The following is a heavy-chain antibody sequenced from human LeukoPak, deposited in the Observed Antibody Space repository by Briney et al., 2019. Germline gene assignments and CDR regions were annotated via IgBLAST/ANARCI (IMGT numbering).Heavy chain of an antibody. CDR1: GYTFTSYD. V-gene: IGHV1-8*01. CDR3: ARLRRAVAGTYYYYYMDV. CDR2: MNPNSGNT. Sequence: ASVEVSCKASGYTFTSYDINWVRQATGQGLEWMGWMNPNSGNTGYAQKFQGRVTMTGNTSISTAYMELSSLRSEDTAVYYCARLRRAVAGTYYYYYMDVWGKGTTVTVSS. J-gene: IGHJ6*03. D-gene: IGHD6-19*01.